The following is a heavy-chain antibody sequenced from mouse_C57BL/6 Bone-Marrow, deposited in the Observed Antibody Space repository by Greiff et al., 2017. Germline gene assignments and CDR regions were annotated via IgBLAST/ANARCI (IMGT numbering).Heavy chain of an antibody. V-gene: IGHV5-6*01. D-gene: IGHD2-2*01. CDR2: ISSGGSYT. J-gene: IGHJ4*01. CDR1: GFTFSSYG. CDR3: ARRGVTTHYYAMDY. Sequence: EVHLVESGGDLVKPGGSLKLSCAASGFTFSSYGMSWVRQTPDKRLEWVATISSGGSYTYYPDSVKGRFTISRDNAKNTLYLQMSSLKSEDTAMYYWARRGVTTHYYAMDYWGQGTSVTVSS.